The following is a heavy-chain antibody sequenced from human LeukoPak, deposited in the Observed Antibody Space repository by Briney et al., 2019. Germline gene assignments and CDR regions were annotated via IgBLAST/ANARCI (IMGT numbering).Heavy chain of an antibody. D-gene: IGHD6-13*01. CDR2: ISYDGSNK. Sequence: GRSLRLSCAASGFTFSSYAMHWVRQAPGKGLEWVAVISYDGSNKYYADSVKGRFTISRDNSKNTLYLQMNSLRAEDTAVYYCARDPDHRSSWYSAPDYWGQGTLVTVSS. V-gene: IGHV3-30*01. CDR1: GFTFSSYA. J-gene: IGHJ4*02. CDR3: ARDPDHRSSWYSAPDY.